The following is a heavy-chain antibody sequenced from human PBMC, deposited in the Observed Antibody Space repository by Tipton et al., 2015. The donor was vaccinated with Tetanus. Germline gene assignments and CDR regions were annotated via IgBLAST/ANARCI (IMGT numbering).Heavy chain of an antibody. CDR1: GYNFTTYW. V-gene: IGHV5-51*01. CDR3: ARAHCTDGVCNFDF. CDR2: IYPGDSDT. D-gene: IGHD2-8*01. Sequence: QLVQSGAEVKKPGESLRISCKGSGYNFTTYWIGWVRQKPGKGLEWMGIIYPGDSDTRYSPSFQGQVTISVDKSINTAYLQWSSLKASDTSMFYCARAHCTDGVCNFDFWGQGALVTVAS. J-gene: IGHJ4*02.